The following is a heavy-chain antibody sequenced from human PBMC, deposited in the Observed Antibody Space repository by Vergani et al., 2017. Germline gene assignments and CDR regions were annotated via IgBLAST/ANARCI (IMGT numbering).Heavy chain of an antibody. CDR1: GGSISSGGYY. Sequence: QVQLQESGPGLVKPSQTLSLTCTVSGGSISSGGYYWSWIRQHPGKGLEWIGYIYYSGSTYYNPSLKCRVTISVDTSKNQFALKLSSVTAADTAVYYCARSTTNTAFDPWGQGTLVTVSS. CDR2: IYYSGST. D-gene: IGHD2/OR15-2a*01. V-gene: IGHV4-31*03. CDR3: ARSTTNTAFDP. J-gene: IGHJ5*02.